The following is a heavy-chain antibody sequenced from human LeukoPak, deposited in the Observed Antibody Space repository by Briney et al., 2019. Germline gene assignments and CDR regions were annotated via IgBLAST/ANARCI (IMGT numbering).Heavy chain of an antibody. CDR3: ARGPPPMMTTVTQDFDY. V-gene: IGHV7-4-1*02. J-gene: IGHJ4*02. Sequence: ASVKVSCKASGYTFTTYPINWVRQAPGQGLEWMGWINTNTGNPTYAQGFTGRFVFSLDTSVSTAYLQISSLKAEDTAAYYCARGPPPMMTTVTQDFDYWGQGTLVIVSS. D-gene: IGHD4-11*01. CDR2: INTNTGNP. CDR1: GYTFTTYP.